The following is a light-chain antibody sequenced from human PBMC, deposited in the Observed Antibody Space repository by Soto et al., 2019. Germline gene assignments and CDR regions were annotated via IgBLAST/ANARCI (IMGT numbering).Light chain of an antibody. V-gene: IGKV3-15*01. Sequence: EVVMTQSPATLSLSLGERATLSCRASQTIRSSLAWYQQKPDQAPRLLMYGASTRATDLPARFGGSGSGTELTLTISSLQSEDSAIYYCQQDNNWPQTFGQGTKVEIK. CDR1: QTIRSS. J-gene: IGKJ1*01. CDR2: GAS. CDR3: QQDNNWPQT.